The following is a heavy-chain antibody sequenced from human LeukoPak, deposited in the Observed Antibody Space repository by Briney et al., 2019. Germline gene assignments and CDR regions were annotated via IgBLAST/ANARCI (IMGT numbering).Heavy chain of an antibody. CDR2: ISYDGSNK. CDR1: GFTFSSYG. J-gene: IGHJ4*02. D-gene: IGHD2-15*01. V-gene: IGHV3-30*18. Sequence: PGGSLRLSCAASGFTFSSYGMHWVRQAPGKGLEWVAVISYDGSNKYYADYVKGRFTISRDNSKNTLYLQMNSLRAEDTAVYYCAKGYCSGGSCYYDYWGQGTLVTVSS. CDR3: AKGYCSGGSCYYDY.